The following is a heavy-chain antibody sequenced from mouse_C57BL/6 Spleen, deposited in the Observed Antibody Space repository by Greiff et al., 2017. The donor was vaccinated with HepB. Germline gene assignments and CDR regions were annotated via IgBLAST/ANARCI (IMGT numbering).Heavy chain of an antibody. CDR1: GFTFSSYA. J-gene: IGHJ2*01. D-gene: IGHD1-1*01. Sequence: EVQRVESGGGLVKPGGSLKLSCAASGFTFSSYAMSWVRQTPEKRLEWVATISDGGSYTYYPDNVKGRFTISRDNAKNNLYLQMSHLKSEDTAMYYCARGGLYYYGSSYSYFDYWGQGTTLTVSS. CDR3: ARGGLYYYGSSYSYFDY. V-gene: IGHV5-4*01. CDR2: ISDGGSYT.